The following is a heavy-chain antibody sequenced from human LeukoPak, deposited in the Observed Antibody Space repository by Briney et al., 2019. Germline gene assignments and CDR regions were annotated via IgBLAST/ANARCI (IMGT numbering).Heavy chain of an antibody. D-gene: IGHD3-22*01. CDR2: IWYDGSNK. Sequence: GGSLRLSCAASGFTFSSYAMSWVRRAPGKGLEWVAVIWYDGSNKYYADSVKGRFTISRDNSKNTVYLQMSSLRAEDTAVYYCARDDSSGYTDYWGQGTLVTVSS. CDR1: GFTFSSYA. V-gene: IGHV3-33*08. J-gene: IGHJ4*02. CDR3: ARDDSSGYTDY.